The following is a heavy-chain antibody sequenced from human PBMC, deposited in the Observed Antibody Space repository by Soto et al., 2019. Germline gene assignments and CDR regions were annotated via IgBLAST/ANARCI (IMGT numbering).Heavy chain of an antibody. V-gene: IGHV4-59*12. Sequence: ASETLSLSCSVSGGSISSYFWSWIRQHPGKGLEWIGDMYHSGSSNYNPSLKSRVSISVDTSKNQFSLKLSSVTAADTAVYYCAREPLTWGQGTLVTVSS. CDR2: MYHSGSS. J-gene: IGHJ4*02. CDR3: AREPLT. CDR1: GGSISSYF.